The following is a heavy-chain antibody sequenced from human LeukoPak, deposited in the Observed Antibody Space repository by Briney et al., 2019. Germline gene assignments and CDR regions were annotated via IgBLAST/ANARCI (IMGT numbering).Heavy chain of an antibody. CDR1: GGSFSGYY. D-gene: IGHD3-10*01. CDR3: ARGGLLWFGGLRDSRYYYYGMDV. Sequence: PSETLSLTCAVYGGSFSGYYWSWIRQPPGKGLEWIGEINHSGSTNYNPSLKSRVTISVDTSKNQFSLKLSPVTAADTAVYYCARGGLLWFGGLRDSRYYYYGMDVWGQGTTVTVSS. CDR2: INHSGST. V-gene: IGHV4-34*01. J-gene: IGHJ6*02.